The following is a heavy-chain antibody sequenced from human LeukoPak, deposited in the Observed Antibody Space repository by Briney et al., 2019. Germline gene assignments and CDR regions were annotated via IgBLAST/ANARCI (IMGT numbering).Heavy chain of an antibody. D-gene: IGHD2-2*02. Sequence: SETLSLTCAVYGGSFSGYYWSWIRQPPGKGLEWIGEINHSGSTNYNPSLKSRVTISVDTSKNQFSLKLSSVTAADTAVYYCAGVNQRGYCSSTSCYTWFDPWGQGTLVTVSS. V-gene: IGHV4-34*01. CDR1: GGSFSGYY. CDR3: AGVNQRGYCSSTSCYTWFDP. J-gene: IGHJ5*02. CDR2: INHSGST.